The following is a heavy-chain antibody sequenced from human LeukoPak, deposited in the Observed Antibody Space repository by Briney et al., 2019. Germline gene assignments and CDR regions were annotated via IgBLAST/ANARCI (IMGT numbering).Heavy chain of an antibody. Sequence: GRSLTLSCAASGFTFSSFGMHWVRQAPGKGLEWVAVISYDGSNKYYADSVKGRFTISRDNSKNTLYLQMNSLRAEDTAVYFCARDWYLDYWGQGTLVTVSS. D-gene: IGHD1-14*01. CDR3: ARDWYLDY. CDR2: ISYDGSNK. V-gene: IGHV3-30*03. J-gene: IGHJ4*02. CDR1: GFTFSSFG.